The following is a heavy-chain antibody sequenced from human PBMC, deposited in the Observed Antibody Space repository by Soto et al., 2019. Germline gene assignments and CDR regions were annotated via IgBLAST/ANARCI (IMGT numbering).Heavy chain of an antibody. D-gene: IGHD3-16*01. CDR3: ARNVITFGGTPTSSEGDFGMDV. CDR1: GYTFSNNW. Sequence: PGESLKISCQGSGYTFSNNWISWVRQKPGKGLEWMGKIDPSGSYTDYSPSFQGHVSLSVDKSVSTAYLQWSSLKASDSAIYYCARNVITFGGTPTSSEGDFGMDVWGHGTTVTSP. J-gene: IGHJ6*02. V-gene: IGHV5-10-1*01. CDR2: IDPSGSYT.